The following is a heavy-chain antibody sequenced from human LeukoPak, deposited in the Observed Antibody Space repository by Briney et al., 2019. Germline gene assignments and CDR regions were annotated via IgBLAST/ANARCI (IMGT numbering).Heavy chain of an antibody. CDR3: ARDHTRWSRDYYYYMDV. D-gene: IGHD1-26*01. J-gene: IGHJ6*03. Sequence: SETLSLTYTVSGGSISSYYWSWIRQPPGKGLEWIGYIYYSGSTNYNPSLKSRVTMSVDTSKNQFSLKLSSVTAADTAVYYCARDHTRWSRDYYYYMDVWGKGTTVTVSS. CDR2: IYYSGST. CDR1: GGSISSYY. V-gene: IGHV4-59*12.